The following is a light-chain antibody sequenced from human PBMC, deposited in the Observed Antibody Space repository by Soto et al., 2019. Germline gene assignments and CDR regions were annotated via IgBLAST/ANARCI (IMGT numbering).Light chain of an antibody. Sequence: EIVLTQSPATLSLSPGERATLSCRASQSVSSYLAWYQQKPGQAPRLLIYDASNRATGIPARFSGSGSGTDFTLTISSLEPQDFAVYYCQQRSNLPPTFGQATKLHIK. V-gene: IGKV3-11*01. CDR1: QSVSSY. J-gene: IGKJ2*01. CDR3: QQRSNLPPT. CDR2: DAS.